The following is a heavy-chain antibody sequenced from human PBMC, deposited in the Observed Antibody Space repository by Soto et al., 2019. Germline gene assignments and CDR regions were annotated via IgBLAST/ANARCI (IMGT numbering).Heavy chain of an antibody. CDR3: ATQRGGGGY. CDR1: GFTVSNNY. Sequence: EVQLVESGGGLIQPGGSLRLSCAVSGFTVSNNYMSWVRQAPGKGLEGVSVIYSGGYTAYGDSVKGRFTISRDNSKNTLYLQMNTRGARAPAWFSCATQRGGGGYWGQGTLVTVSS. D-gene: IGHD6-25*01. V-gene: IGHV3-53*01. J-gene: IGHJ4*02. CDR2: IYSGGYT.